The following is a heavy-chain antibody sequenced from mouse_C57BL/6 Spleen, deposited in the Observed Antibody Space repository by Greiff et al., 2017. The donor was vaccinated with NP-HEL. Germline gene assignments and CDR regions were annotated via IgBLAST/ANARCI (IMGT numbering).Heavy chain of an antibody. D-gene: IGHD1-1*01. CDR2: ISSGGSYT. CDR1: GFTFSSYG. V-gene: IGHV5-6*01. J-gene: IGHJ3*01. CDR3: ARPGDYGSPFAY. Sequence: EVQLVESGGDLVKPGGSLKLSCAASGFTFSSYGMSWVRQTPDKRLEWVATISSGGSYTYYPDSVKGRFTMSRDNAKNTLYLQMSSLKSEDTAMYYCARPGDYGSPFAYWGQGTLVTVSA.